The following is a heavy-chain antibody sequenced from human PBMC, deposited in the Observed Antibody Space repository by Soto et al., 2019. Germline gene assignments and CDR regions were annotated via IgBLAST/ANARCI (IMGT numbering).Heavy chain of an antibody. CDR1: GFNFSNHW. CDR3: ARESGDWPLNWFDP. D-gene: IGHD2-21*02. J-gene: IGHJ5*02. CDR2: ITSDGKSK. Sequence: GGSLRLSCAASGFNFSNHWMHWVRQRPAEGLVWVSRITSDGKSKAYAESVKGRFAISRDNAKNTLYLQMDGLTAEDTAVYYCARESGDWPLNWFDPWGQGTLVTVSS. V-gene: IGHV3-74*01.